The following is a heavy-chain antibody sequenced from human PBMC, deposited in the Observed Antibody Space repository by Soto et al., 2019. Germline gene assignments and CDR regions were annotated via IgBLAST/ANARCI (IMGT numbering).Heavy chain of an antibody. V-gene: IGHV5-51*01. CDR2: IYPGDSDT. J-gene: IGHJ6*02. CDR1: GYSFTSYW. D-gene: IGHD6-19*01. Sequence: PGESLEISCKGSGYSFTSYWIGWVRQMPGKGLEWMGIIYPGDSDTRYSPSFQGQVTISADKSISTAYLQWSSLKASDTAMYYCARQVAGNFEDYYYGMDVWRQGTTVTVSS. CDR3: ARQVAGNFEDYYYGMDV.